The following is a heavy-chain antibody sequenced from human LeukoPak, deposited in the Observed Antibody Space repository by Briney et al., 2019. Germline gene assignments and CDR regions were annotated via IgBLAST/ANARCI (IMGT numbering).Heavy chain of an antibody. CDR1: GFSFRSYA. CDR3: ATAAGADFFDY. CDR2: ISGSGGTT. V-gene: IGHV3-23*01. D-gene: IGHD3-3*01. J-gene: IGHJ4*02. Sequence: GRSLRLSCAASGFSFRSYAMSRVRQAPGMGLEWVSAISGSGGTTDYADSVKGRFTISRDNSKNTLYLQMNSLRAEDTAVYYCATAAGADFFDYWGQGTLVTVSS.